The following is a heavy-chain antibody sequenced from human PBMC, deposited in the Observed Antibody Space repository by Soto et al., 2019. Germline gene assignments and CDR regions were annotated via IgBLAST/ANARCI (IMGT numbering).Heavy chain of an antibody. Sequence: PGGSLRLSCAASVFTFSSYSMNWVRQAPGKWLEWFSSISISSSYIXXADSVKGRXTISRYNSKNSXYLQRXSLRAEDTAVYYCAPVVARDDFDICGQGTMVTVS. J-gene: IGHJ3*02. V-gene: IGHV3-21*01. CDR3: APVVARDDFDI. CDR2: ISISSSYI. CDR1: VFTFSSYS. D-gene: IGHD2-21*01.